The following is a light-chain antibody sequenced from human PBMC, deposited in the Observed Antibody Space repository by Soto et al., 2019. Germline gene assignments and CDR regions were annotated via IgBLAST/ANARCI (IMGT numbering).Light chain of an antibody. V-gene: IGKV2-28*01. CDR1: QSLLHSNGYNF. CDR3: MQALQTPPYT. Sequence: DIVMTQSPLSLPVTPGEPASISCRSSQSLLHSNGYNFLDWYLQKAGQSPRLLIYLGSNRASGVPDRFSGSGSGTDCTLRILRGEAEDGGVYYCMQALQTPPYTFGQGTKREIK. J-gene: IGKJ2*01. CDR2: LGS.